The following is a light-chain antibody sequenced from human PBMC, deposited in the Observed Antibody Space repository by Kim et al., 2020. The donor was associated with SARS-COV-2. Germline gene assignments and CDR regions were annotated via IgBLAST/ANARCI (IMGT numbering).Light chain of an antibody. CDR3: QQYGSPAWT. CDR1: QTVSSNY. V-gene: IGKV3-20*01. J-gene: IGKJ1*01. Sequence: PPGERATPSCRASQTVSSNYLAWFQQKPGQAPRILLYGASSRASDIPDRFSGSGSGTGFTLTISRLEPEDFAVYYCQQYGSPAWTFGQGTKVDIK. CDR2: GAS.